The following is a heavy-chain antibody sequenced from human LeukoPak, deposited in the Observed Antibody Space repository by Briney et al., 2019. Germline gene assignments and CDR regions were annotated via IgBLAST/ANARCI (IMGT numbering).Heavy chain of an antibody. CDR2: ISYDGSNK. CDR1: GFTFSSYG. Sequence: GGSLRLSCAASGFTFSSYGMHWVRQAPGKGLERVAVISYDGSNKYYADSVKGRFTISRDNAKNSLYLQMNSLRAEDTALYYCATGLGRWGQGTLVTVSS. V-gene: IGHV3-30*03. CDR3: ATGLGR. D-gene: IGHD1-26*01. J-gene: IGHJ4*02.